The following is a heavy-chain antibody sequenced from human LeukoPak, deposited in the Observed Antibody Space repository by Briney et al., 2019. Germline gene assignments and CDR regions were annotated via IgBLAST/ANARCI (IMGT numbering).Heavy chain of an antibody. CDR3: AREVGYYDSFVSFLRDY. CDR2: IWYDGSNK. D-gene: IGHD3-22*01. Sequence: GGSLRLSCAASGFTFSSYGMHWVRQAPGKGLEWVAVIWYDGSNKYYADSVKGRFTISRDNSKNTLYLQMNSLRAEDTAVYYCAREVGYYDSFVSFLRDYWGQGTLVTVSS. CDR1: GFTFSSYG. J-gene: IGHJ4*02. V-gene: IGHV3-33*01.